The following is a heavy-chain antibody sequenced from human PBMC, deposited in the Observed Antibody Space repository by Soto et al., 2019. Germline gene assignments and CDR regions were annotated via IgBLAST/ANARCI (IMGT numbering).Heavy chain of an antibody. D-gene: IGHD2-15*01. Sequence: QVQLVQSGAEVKRPGASVKVSCKASGYTFTTYGISWVRQAPGQGLEWMGWISADNGMTKYAQKFQGRVTMTTDTSTSTAYMELRSLRSDDTAVYYCARYFECRGGSCYDCVDPWGQGTLVTVSS. V-gene: IGHV1-18*01. CDR3: ARYFECRGGSCYDCVDP. J-gene: IGHJ5*02. CDR1: GYTFTTYG. CDR2: ISADNGMT.